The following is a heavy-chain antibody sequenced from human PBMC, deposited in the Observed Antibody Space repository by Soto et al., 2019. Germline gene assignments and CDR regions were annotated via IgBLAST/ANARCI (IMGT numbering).Heavy chain of an antibody. J-gene: IGHJ4*02. CDR3: TRALGVVPAAPLYY. D-gene: IGHD2-2*01. V-gene: IGHV3-49*03. CDR1: GFTFGDYA. Sequence: AGGSLRLSCTASGFTFGDYAMSWFRQAPGKGLEWVSFIRSKAYGGTTEYAASVKGRFTISRDDSKSIAYLQMNSLKTEDTAVYYCTRALGVVPAAPLYYWGQGTLVTVSS. CDR2: IRSKAYGGTT.